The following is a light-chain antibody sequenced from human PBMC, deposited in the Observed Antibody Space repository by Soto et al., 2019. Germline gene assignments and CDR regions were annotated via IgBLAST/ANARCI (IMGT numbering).Light chain of an antibody. CDR1: SSNIGAGYV. CDR3: QSYDSSLSGL. V-gene: IGLV1-40*01. Sequence: QSVLTQPPSASGAPGQRVTISCTGSSSNIGAGYVVHWYQQLPGTAPKLLIYGNSNRPSGVPDRFSGSKSGTSASLAITGLQAEDEADYCGQSYDSSLSGLFGGGTKLTVL. CDR2: GNS. J-gene: IGLJ2*01.